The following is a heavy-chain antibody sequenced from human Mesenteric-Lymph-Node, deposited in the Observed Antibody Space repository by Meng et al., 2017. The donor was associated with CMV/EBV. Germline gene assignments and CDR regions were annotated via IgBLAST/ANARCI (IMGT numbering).Heavy chain of an antibody. CDR1: GFTFSSYW. J-gene: IGHJ4*02. V-gene: IGHV3-74*01. CDR3: ARDPGAFGVEYYFDY. D-gene: IGHD3-3*01. Sequence: GESLKISCAASGFTFSSYWMHWVRQAPGKGLVWVSRINSDGSSTSYADSVKGRFTISRDNSKNTLYLQMNSLRAEDTAVYYCARDPGAFGVEYYFDYWGQGTLVTVSS. CDR2: INSDGSST.